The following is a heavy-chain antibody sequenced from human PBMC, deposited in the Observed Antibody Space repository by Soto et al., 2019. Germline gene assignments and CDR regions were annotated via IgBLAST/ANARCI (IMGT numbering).Heavy chain of an antibody. CDR2: IYSGGST. V-gene: IGHV3-53*01. Sequence: EVQLVESGGGLIQPGGSLRLSCAASGFTVSSNYMSRVRQAPGKGLEWVSLIYSGGSTYYADSVKGRFTISRDNSKNTLYLQMNSLRAEDTAVYYCARAGQWSSGYDSSLYSDYWGQGTLVTVSS. CDR3: ARAGQWSSGYDSSLYSDY. CDR1: GFTVSSNY. J-gene: IGHJ4*02. D-gene: IGHD5-12*01.